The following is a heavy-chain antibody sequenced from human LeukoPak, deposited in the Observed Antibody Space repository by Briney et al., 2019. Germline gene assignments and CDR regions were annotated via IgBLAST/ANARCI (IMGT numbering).Heavy chain of an antibody. CDR1: GFSLSTSGVG. CDR2: IYWNDDK. J-gene: IGHJ4*02. V-gene: IGHV2-5*01. CDR3: AHTDSSGWYEVFDY. D-gene: IGHD6-19*01. Sequence: SGPTLVNPTQTLTLTCTFSGFSLSTSGVGVGWIRQPPGKALEWLALIYWNDDKRYSPSLKSRLTITKDTSKNQVVPTMTNMDPVDTATYYCAHTDSSGWYEVFDYWGQGTLVTVSS.